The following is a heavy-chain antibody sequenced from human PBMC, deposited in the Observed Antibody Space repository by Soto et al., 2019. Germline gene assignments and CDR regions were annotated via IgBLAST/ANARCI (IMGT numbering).Heavy chain of an antibody. CDR2: IIPIFGTA. CDR3: ARDRVTMVRGVILNWYFDL. J-gene: IGHJ2*01. V-gene: IGHV1-69*12. CDR1: GGTFSSYA. Sequence: QVQLVQSGAEVKKPGSSVKVSCKASGGTFSSYAISWVRQAPGQGLEWMGGIIPIFGTANYAQKVQGRVTINADESTSTAYMELSSLRSEDTAVYYCARDRVTMVRGVILNWYFDLWGRGTLVTVSS. D-gene: IGHD3-10*01.